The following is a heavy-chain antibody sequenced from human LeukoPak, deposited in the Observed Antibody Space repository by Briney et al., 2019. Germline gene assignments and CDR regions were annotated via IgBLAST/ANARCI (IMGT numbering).Heavy chain of an antibody. V-gene: IGHV3-23*01. Sequence: GGSLRLSCAVSGFTFSSYAMNWVRQAPGKGLEWVSAISGSGVNTDHADSVKGRFTISRDNSKNTLYLQMNSLRVEDTAVYYCAKSFGPVIAAAGTGADWGQGTLVTVSS. CDR1: GFTFSSYA. J-gene: IGHJ4*02. CDR2: ISGSGVNT. D-gene: IGHD6-13*01. CDR3: AKSFGPVIAAAGTGAD.